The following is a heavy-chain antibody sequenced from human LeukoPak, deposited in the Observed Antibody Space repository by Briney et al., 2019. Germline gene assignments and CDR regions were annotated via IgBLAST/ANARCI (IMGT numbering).Heavy chain of an antibody. J-gene: IGHJ6*03. CDR1: GNTFPTYG. D-gene: IGHD2-2*01. V-gene: IGHV1-18*01. CDR3: ARPAKGAYYYYYMDV. Sequence: GASVKVSCKASGNTFPTYGITWVRQAPGQGLEWMGWISTYNGNTQYAQKLQGRVTMTTDASTNTAYMELRSLRSNDTAVYYRARPAKGAYYYYYMDVWGTGTTVTVSS. CDR2: ISTYNGNT.